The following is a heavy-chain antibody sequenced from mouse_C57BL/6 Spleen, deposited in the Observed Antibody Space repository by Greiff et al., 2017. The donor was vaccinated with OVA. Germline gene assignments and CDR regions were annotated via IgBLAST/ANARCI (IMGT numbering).Heavy chain of an antibody. D-gene: IGHD2-3*01. CDR1: GFSLTSYG. J-gene: IGHJ1*03. CDR2: IWSGGST. V-gene: IGHV2-2*01. CDR3: ARSYYGYYLGYFDV. Sequence: QVQLQQSGPGLVQPSQSLSITCTVSGFSLTSYGVHWVRQSPGQGLEWLGVIWSGGSTAYNAAFISRLSISKDNSKSNVFFKMNSLQADDTAIYDCARSYYGYYLGYFDVWGTGTTVTVSS.